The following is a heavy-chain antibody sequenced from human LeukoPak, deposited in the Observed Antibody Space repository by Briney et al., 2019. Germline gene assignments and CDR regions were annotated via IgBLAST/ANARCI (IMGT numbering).Heavy chain of an antibody. Sequence: ASVKVSCKASGYTFTSYGISWVRQAPGQGLEWMGWISAYNGNTNYAQKLQGRVTMTTDTSTNTAYMELRSLRSDDTAVYYCARDRIGGSSEAPEPFDYWGQGTLVTVSS. D-gene: IGHD1-26*01. CDR1: GYTFTSYG. V-gene: IGHV1-18*01. CDR2: ISAYNGNT. CDR3: ARDRIGGSSEAPEPFDY. J-gene: IGHJ4*02.